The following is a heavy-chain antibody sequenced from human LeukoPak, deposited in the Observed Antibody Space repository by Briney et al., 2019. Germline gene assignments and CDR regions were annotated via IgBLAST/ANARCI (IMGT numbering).Heavy chain of an antibody. D-gene: IGHD3-22*01. CDR3: ARDLVNYDSSGYYYGGPFDY. CDR2: IYTSGST. Sequence: SQTLSLTCTVSGGSISSGSYYWSWIRQPAGKGLEWIGRIYTSGSTNYNPSLKSRVTISVDTSKNQFSLKLSSMTAADTAVYYCARDLVNYDSSGYYYGGPFDYWGQGTLVTVSS. J-gene: IGHJ4*02. CDR1: GGSISSGSYY. V-gene: IGHV4-61*02.